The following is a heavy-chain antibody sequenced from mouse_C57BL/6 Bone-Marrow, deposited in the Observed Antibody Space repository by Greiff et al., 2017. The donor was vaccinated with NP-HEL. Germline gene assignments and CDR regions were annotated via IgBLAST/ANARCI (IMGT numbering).Heavy chain of an antibody. CDR1: GYTFTSYW. D-gene: IGHD2-1*01. CDR3: ACNYDAMDY. Sequence: QVQLKQPGAELVKPGASVKLSCKASGYTFTSYWMQWVKQRPGQGLEWIGEIDPSDSYTNYNQKFKGKATLTVDTSSSTAYMQLSSLTSEDSAVYYCACNYDAMDYWGQGTSVTVSS. V-gene: IGHV1-50*01. J-gene: IGHJ4*01. CDR2: IDPSDSYT.